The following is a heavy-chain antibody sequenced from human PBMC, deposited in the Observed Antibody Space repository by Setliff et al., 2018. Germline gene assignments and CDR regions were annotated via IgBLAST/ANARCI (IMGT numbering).Heavy chain of an antibody. CDR2: ISSSGNPT. CDR1: GFTFGDYY. J-gene: IGHJ4*02. V-gene: IGHV3-11*01. CDR3: ARTTGYRLEGDFDY. Sequence: GSLRLSCAASGFTFGDYYMSWIRQAPGKGLEWVSYISSSGNPTYYADSVKGRFTVSRDNAKNSLYLQMTSLRAEDTAIYYCARTTGYRLEGDFDYWGQGTLVTVSS. D-gene: IGHD3-16*01.